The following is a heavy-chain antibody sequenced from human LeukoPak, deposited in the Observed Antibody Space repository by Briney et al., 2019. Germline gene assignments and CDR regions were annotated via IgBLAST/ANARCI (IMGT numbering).Heavy chain of an antibody. D-gene: IGHD1-26*01. CDR2: ILYDGSNK. J-gene: IGHJ4*02. CDR3: ARTPGSRGSFWGYYFDY. Sequence: PGGSLRLSCAASGFTFSSYAMHWVRQAPGTGLEWVAVILYDGSNKYYADSVKGRFTISRDNSKNTLYLQMNSLRAEDTAVYYCARTPGSRGSFWGYYFDYWGQGTLVTVSS. V-gene: IGHV3-30-3*01. CDR1: GFTFSSYA.